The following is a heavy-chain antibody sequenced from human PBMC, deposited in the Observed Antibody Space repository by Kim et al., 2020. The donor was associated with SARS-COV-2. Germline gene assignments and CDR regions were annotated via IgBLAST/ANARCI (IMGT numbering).Heavy chain of an antibody. J-gene: IGHJ2*01. D-gene: IGHD4-17*01. CDR2: IYWDDDK. V-gene: IGHV2-5*02. Sequence: SGPTLVNPTQTLTLTCTFSGFSLSTSGVGVGWIRQPPGKALEWLALIYWDDDKRYSPSLKSRLTITKDTSKNQVVLTMTNMDPVDTATYYCAHAQGGTTAETMDWYFDLWGRGTLVTVSS. CDR1: GFSLSTSGVG. CDR3: AHAQGGTTAETMDWYFDL.